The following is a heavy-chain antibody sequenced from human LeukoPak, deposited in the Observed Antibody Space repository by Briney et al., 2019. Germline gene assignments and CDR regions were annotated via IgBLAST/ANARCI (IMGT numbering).Heavy chain of an antibody. Sequence: PGGSLRLSSAASGFTFSSYWMHWVRQAPGKELVWVSRINSDGSSTSYADSVKGRFTISRDNSKNTLNLQMNSLRAEDTAVYHCARASTGGWAPFDYWGQGTLVTVSS. CDR1: GFTFSSYW. V-gene: IGHV3-74*01. D-gene: IGHD6-19*01. CDR2: INSDGSST. CDR3: ARASTGGWAPFDY. J-gene: IGHJ4*02.